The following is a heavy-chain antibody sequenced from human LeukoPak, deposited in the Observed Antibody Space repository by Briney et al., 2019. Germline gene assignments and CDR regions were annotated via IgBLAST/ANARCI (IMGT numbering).Heavy chain of an antibody. D-gene: IGHD2/OR15-2a*01. J-gene: IGHJ4*02. CDR2: ISFDETKK. Sequence: PGGPLRLSCAASGFSFSKYAMHWVRQAPGKGLEWVAVISFDETKKYYADSAKGRFTISRDNSNNTLFLQMNSLKTEDTAVYFCARMKVIKGASLDYWGQGSLVTVSS. CDR3: ARMKVIKGASLDY. V-gene: IGHV3-30-3*01. CDR1: GFSFSKYA.